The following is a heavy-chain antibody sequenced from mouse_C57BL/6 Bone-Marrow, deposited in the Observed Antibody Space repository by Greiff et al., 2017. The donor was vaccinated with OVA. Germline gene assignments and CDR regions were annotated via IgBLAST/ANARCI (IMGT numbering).Heavy chain of an antibody. D-gene: IGHD1-1*01. Sequence: QVQLQQSGAELVRPGASVTLSCKASGYTFTDYEMHWVKQTPVHGLEWIGAIDPETGGTAYNQKFKGKAILTADKSSSTAYMELRSLTSEDSAVYYCTRGVLRSAWFAYWGQGTLVTVSA. CDR2: IDPETGGT. CDR3: TRGVLRSAWFAY. CDR1: GYTFTDYE. V-gene: IGHV1-15*01. J-gene: IGHJ3*01.